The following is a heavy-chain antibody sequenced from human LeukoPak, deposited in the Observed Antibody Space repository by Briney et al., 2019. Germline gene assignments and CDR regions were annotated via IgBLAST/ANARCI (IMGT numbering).Heavy chain of an antibody. Sequence: GGSLRLSCAASGFTFDDYGMSWVRQAPGRGLEWVSGINWNGGSTGYADSVKGRFTISRDNAENSLYLQMNSLRAEDTALYYCARDYYDSSGPHDAFDIWGQVTMVTVSS. CDR3: ARDYYDSSGPHDAFDI. J-gene: IGHJ3*02. D-gene: IGHD3-22*01. V-gene: IGHV3-20*04. CDR2: INWNGGST. CDR1: GFTFDDYG.